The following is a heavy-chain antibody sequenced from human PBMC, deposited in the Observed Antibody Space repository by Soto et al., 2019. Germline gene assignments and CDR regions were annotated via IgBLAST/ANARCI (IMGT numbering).Heavy chain of an antibody. CDR1: GFTFSSYS. CDR3: ARPIVLAPAAQEGDYYYSYGMDV. J-gene: IGHJ6*02. Sequence: GGSLRLSCAASGFTFSSYSMNWVRQAPGKGLEWVSSISSSSSYIYYADSVKGRFTISRDNAKNSLYLQMNSLRAEDAAVSYCARPIVLAPAAQEGDYYYSYGMDVWGQGTTVTVSS. CDR2: ISSSSSYI. V-gene: IGHV3-21*01. D-gene: IGHD2-2*01.